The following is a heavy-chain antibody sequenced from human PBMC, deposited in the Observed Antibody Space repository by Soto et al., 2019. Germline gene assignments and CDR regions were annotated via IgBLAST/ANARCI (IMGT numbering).Heavy chain of an antibody. CDR3: ARGVCGSGTANSY. CDR2: INGDGSGT. V-gene: IGHV3-74*01. D-gene: IGHD3-10*01. J-gene: IGHJ4*02. CDR1: GFTFSGSW. Sequence: EVQLVESGGGLVQPGGSLRLSCAASGFTFSGSWMHWVRQAPGKGLVWVSRINGDGSGTSYADFVKGRFTIARDNAKNTLFLQMNGLRSADAAVYFCARGVCGSGTANSYWGQGTLVTVSS.